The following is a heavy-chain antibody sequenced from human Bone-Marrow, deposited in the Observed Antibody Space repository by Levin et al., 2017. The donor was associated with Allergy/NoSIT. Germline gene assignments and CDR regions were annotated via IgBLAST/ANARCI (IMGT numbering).Heavy chain of an antibody. CDR3: ATKRGLVVPAALAGGYLNY. CDR2: ISDSGDST. V-gene: IGHV3-23*01. Sequence: PGGSLRLSCAASGFTFSSYAMNWVRQAPGKGLEWVSTISDSGDSTYYADSVKGRFTISRDNSKNTLYLQMNSLRAEDTAVYYCATKRGLVVPAALAGGYLNYWGQGTLVTVSS. D-gene: IGHD2-2*01. CDR1: GFTFSSYA. J-gene: IGHJ4*02.